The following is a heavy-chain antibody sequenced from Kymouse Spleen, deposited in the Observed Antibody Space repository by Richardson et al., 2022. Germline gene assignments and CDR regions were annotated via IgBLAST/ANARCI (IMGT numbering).Heavy chain of an antibody. CDR3: AREGGEYSSSSFDY. J-gene: IGHJ4*02. V-gene: IGHV3-33*01. CDR2: IWYDGSNK. CDR1: GFTFSSYG. D-gene: IGHD6-6*01. Sequence: QVQLVESGGGVVQPGRSLRLSCAASGFTFSSYGMHWVRQAPGKGLEWVAVIWYDGSNKYYADSVKGRFTISRDNSKNTLYLQMNSLRAEDTAVYYCAREGGEYSSSSFDYWGQGTLVTVSS.